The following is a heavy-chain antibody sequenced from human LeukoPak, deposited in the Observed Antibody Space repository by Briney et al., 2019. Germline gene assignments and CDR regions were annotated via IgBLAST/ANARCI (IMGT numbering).Heavy chain of an antibody. CDR3: ARDSMPPGITIFGVVIPHYYYYGMDV. D-gene: IGHD3-3*01. J-gene: IGHJ6*02. V-gene: IGHV1-18*01. CDR1: GYTXTSYG. CDR2: ISAYNGNT. Sequence: ASVKVSCKASGYTXTSYGISWVRQAPGQGLEWMGWISAYNGNTNYAQKLQGRVTMTTDTSTSTAYMELRSLRSDDTAVYYCARDSMPPGITIFGVVIPHYYYYGMDVWGQGTTVTVSS.